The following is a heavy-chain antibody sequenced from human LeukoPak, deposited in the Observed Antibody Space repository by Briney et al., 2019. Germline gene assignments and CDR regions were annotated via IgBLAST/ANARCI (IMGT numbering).Heavy chain of an antibody. CDR2: IHYSGST. Sequence: KPSETLSLTCTVSGGSISSSSYYWGWIRQPPGKGLEWIGSIHYSGSTYYNPSLKSRVTISVDTSKNQFSLKLSSVTAADTAVYYCARDLTTMIVVAAAEGAMDVWGQGTTVTVSS. D-gene: IGHD3-22*01. CDR3: ARDLTTMIVVAAAEGAMDV. CDR1: GGSISSSSYY. J-gene: IGHJ6*02. V-gene: IGHV4-39*02.